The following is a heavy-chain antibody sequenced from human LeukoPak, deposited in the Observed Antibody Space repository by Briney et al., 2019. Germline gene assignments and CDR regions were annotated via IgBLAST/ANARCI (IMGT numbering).Heavy chain of an antibody. V-gene: IGHV3-48*01. CDR3: ARDDSSGWYSLD. J-gene: IGHJ4*02. D-gene: IGHD6-19*01. Sequence: GGSLKLSCSAAGFIFSDYPMNLVRQAPGKGLEWLAYVSSNSENIYYIESVKGRFTISRDNAKNSLFLQMNSLRVEDTAVYYCARDDSSGWYSLDWGQGTLVTVSS. CDR2: VSSNSENI. CDR1: GFIFSDYP.